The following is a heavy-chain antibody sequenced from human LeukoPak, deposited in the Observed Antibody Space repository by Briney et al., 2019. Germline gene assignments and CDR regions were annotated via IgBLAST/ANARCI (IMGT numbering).Heavy chain of an antibody. D-gene: IGHD3-10*01. J-gene: IGHJ4*02. CDR2: IYYSGST. V-gene: IGHV4-39*01. CDR3: ARSMVRGVIDY. CDR1: DVSISSSSYY. Sequence: SETLSLTCTVSDVSISSSSYYWGWIRQPPGKGLEWIGSIYYSGSTYYNPSLKSRVTISVDTSKNQFSLKLSSMTAADTAVYYCARSMVRGVIDYWGQGTLVTVSS.